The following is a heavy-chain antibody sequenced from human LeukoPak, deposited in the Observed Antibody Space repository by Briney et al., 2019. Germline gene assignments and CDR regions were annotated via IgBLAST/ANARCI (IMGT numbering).Heavy chain of an antibody. J-gene: IGHJ4*02. V-gene: IGHV3-73*01. CDR2: IRSKANSYAT. CDR3: TSGTYYDFWSGYYNSEFDY. Sequence: GGSLRLSCAASGFTFSGSAMHWVRQASGKGLEWVGRIRSKANSYATAYAASVKGRFTIPRDDSKNTAYLQMNSLKTEDTAVYYCTSGTYYDFWSGYYNSEFDYWGQGTLVTVSS. D-gene: IGHD3-3*01. CDR1: GFTFSGSA.